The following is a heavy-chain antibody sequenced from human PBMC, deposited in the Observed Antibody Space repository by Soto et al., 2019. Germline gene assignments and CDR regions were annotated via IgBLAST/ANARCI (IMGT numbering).Heavy chain of an antibody. D-gene: IGHD4-17*01. CDR3: ARDKGGYGDYVTPFCWFDP. Sequence: GGSLRLSCAASGFTFSSYSMNWVRQAPGKGLEWVSSISSSSSYIYYADSLKGRFTISRGNAKNSLYLQMKSLRAEDTAVYYCARDKGGYGDYVTPFCWFDPWGQGTLVTVSS. CDR1: GFTFSSYS. J-gene: IGHJ5*02. V-gene: IGHV3-21*01. CDR2: ISSSSSYI.